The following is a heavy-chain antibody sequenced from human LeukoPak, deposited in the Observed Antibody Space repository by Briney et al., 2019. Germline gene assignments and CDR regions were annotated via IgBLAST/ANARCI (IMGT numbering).Heavy chain of an antibody. Sequence: GGSLRLSCAASGFTFSSYGMHWVRQAPGKGLEWVAVISYDGSNKYYADSVKGRFTISRDNSKNTLYLQMNSLRAEDTAVYYCAAETTAGNAWGQGTLVAVSS. CDR1: GFTFSSYG. CDR2: ISYDGSNK. J-gene: IGHJ5*02. CDR3: AAETTAGNA. D-gene: IGHD6-13*01. V-gene: IGHV3-30*03.